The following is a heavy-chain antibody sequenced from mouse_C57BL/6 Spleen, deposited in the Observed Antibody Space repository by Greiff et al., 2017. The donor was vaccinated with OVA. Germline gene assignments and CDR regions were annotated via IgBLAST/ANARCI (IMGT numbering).Heavy chain of an antibody. CDR3: TRRNYYGSSRYFDV. J-gene: IGHJ1*03. Sequence: QVQLKESGAELVRPGASVTLSCKASGYTFTDYEMHWVKQTPVHGLEWIGAIDPETGGTAYNQKFKGKAILTADKSSSTAYMELRSLTSEDSAVDYCTRRNYYGSSRYFDVWGTGTTVTVSS. D-gene: IGHD1-1*01. CDR2: IDPETGGT. V-gene: IGHV1-15*01. CDR1: GYTFTDYE.